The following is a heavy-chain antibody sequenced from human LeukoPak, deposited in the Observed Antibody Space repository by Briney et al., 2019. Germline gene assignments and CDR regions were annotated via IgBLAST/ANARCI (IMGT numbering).Heavy chain of an antibody. J-gene: IGHJ4*02. D-gene: IGHD6-19*01. CDR1: GFTFSCYS. Sequence: GGSLRLSCAASGFTFSCYSMNWVRQAPGKGLEWLSYISDSSSTIYYADSVKGRFTISRDNAKNSLYLQMNSLRAEDTAVYYCARVDGGAVAATDYWGQGTLVTVSS. V-gene: IGHV3-48*04. CDR2: ISDSSSTI. CDR3: ARVDGGAVAATDY.